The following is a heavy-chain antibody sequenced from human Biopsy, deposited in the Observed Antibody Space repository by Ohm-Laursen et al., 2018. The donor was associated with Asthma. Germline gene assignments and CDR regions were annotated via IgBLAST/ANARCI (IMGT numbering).Heavy chain of an antibody. CDR1: GFTFKAYG. V-gene: IGHV3-30*03. CDR2: MSSEESVQ. CDR3: ARDFGCGSYFVGTTFDY. D-gene: IGHD1-26*01. Sequence: SLRLSCAASGFTFKAYGIHWVRQAPGKGLEWVAVMSSEESVQYFADSVKGRFTFSRDNSKNTLYLQMNSLRAEDSAVYYCARDFGCGSYFVGTTFDYWGQGALVTVSS. J-gene: IGHJ4*02.